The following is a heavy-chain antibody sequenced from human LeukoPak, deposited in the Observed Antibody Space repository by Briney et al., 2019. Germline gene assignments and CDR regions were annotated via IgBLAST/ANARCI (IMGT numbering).Heavy chain of an antibody. D-gene: IGHD3-22*01. CDR3: VRVDGDVHDSSGYFHY. V-gene: IGHV4-30-4*01. CDR2: IYYSGST. Sequence: SETLSLTCTVSGASISSGDYNWGWIRQPPGKGLEWIGYIYYSGSTYYNPSLKSRITISVDTSKNQFSLKLSSVTAADTAVYYCVRVDGDVHDSSGYFHYWGQGTLVTVSS. CDR1: GASISSGDYN. J-gene: IGHJ4*02.